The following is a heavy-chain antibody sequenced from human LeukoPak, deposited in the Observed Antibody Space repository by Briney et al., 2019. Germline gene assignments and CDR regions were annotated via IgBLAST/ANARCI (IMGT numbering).Heavy chain of an antibody. J-gene: IGHJ3*02. Sequence: PSQTLSLTCAISGDSVSSNSAAWNWIRQSPSRGLEWLGRTYYRSKWYNDYAVSVKSRITINPDTSKNQFSLQLNSVTPEDTAVYYCARGELYYYGSGGYYNVDIWGQGTMVTVSS. CDR2: TYYRSKWYN. D-gene: IGHD3-10*01. CDR1: GDSVSSNSAA. V-gene: IGHV6-1*01. CDR3: ARGELYYYGSGGYYNVDI.